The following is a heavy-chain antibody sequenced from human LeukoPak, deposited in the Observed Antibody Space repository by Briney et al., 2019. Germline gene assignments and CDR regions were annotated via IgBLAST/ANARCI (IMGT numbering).Heavy chain of an antibody. CDR3: ARQGKRYYYDY. J-gene: IGHJ4*02. Sequence: AETLSLTCAVSGGSISSSSYYWGWIRQPPGKGLEWIGSIYYSGSTYYNPSLKSRVTIHVDTSKNQFSLKLSSVTAADTAVYCCARQGKRYYYDYWGQGTLVTVSS. CDR2: IYYSGST. D-gene: IGHD1-14*01. CDR1: GGSISSSSYY. V-gene: IGHV4-39*01.